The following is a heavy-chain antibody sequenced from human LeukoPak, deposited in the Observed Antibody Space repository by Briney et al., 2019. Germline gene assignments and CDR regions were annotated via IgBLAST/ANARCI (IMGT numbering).Heavy chain of an antibody. CDR1: GGSITSTNW. J-gene: IGHJ4*02. Sequence: PSGTLSLTCGVSGGSITSTNWLSWVRQPPGQGLEWIGEISLTGRTNYNPSLIGRGIMSLDESRNQLSLTLTSVTAEDTAMYYCTRESGPYCPFGYWGQRTLVVAPS. CDR3: TRESGPYCPFGY. D-gene: IGHD1-26*01. CDR2: ISLTGRT. V-gene: IGHV4-4*02.